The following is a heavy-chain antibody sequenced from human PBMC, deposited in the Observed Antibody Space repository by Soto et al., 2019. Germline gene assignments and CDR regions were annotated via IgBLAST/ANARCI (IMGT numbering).Heavy chain of an antibody. CDR2: INHSGST. Sequence: SETLSLTCAVYGGSFSGYYWSWIRQPPGKGLEWIGEINHSGSTNYNPSLKSRVTISVDTSKNQFSLKLSSVTAADTAVYYCARSVAGWFDPWGQGTLVTVSS. J-gene: IGHJ5*02. CDR1: GGSFSGYY. CDR3: ARSVAGWFDP. D-gene: IGHD6-19*01. V-gene: IGHV4-34*01.